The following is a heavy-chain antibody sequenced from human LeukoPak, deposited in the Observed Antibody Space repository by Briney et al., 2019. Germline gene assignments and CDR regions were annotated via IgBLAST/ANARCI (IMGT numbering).Heavy chain of an antibody. CDR1: GFTFGDYA. D-gene: IGHD3-3*01. J-gene: IGHJ4*02. CDR2: ISWNSGSI. V-gene: IGHV3-9*01. CDR3: AKSPNYDFWSGGDY. Sequence: GRSLRLSCAASGFTFGDYAMHWVRQAPGKGLEWVSGISWNSGSIGYADSVKGRFTISRDNAKNSLYLQMNSLRAEDTALYYFAKSPNYDFWSGGDYWGQGTLVTVSS.